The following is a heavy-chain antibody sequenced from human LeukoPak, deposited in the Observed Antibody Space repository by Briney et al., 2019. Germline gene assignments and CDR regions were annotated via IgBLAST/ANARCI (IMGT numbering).Heavy chain of an antibody. J-gene: IGHJ5*02. Sequence: GGSLRLSCAASEFTFSSYAMHWVRQAPGKGLEWVAVISYDVSNKYYADSVNGRFTISRDNSNNTMYLEMNSMRAEDTAVYYCAKVNYYDSSGYYWRRGWFDPWGQGTLVTVSS. D-gene: IGHD3-22*01. CDR2: ISYDVSNK. V-gene: IGHV3-30*04. CDR3: AKVNYYDSSGYYWRRGWFDP. CDR1: EFTFSSYA.